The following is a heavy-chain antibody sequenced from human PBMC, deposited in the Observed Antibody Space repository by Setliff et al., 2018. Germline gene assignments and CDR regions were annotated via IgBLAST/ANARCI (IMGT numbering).Heavy chain of an antibody. CDR1: GFRFSDHY. Sequence: GESLRLSCAASGFRFSDHYMDWVRQAPGKGLEWVGRTRNKANSYTTEYTASVEGRFTISRDDSKNSVYLQMNSLKTEDTAVYYCARSGTGWYSFFDYWGQGTLVTVSS. V-gene: IGHV3-72*01. D-gene: IGHD6-19*01. CDR2: TRNKANSYTT. J-gene: IGHJ4*02. CDR3: ARSGTGWYSFFDY.